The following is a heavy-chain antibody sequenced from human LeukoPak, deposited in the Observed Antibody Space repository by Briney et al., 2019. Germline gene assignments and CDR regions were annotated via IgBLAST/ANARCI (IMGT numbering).Heavy chain of an antibody. J-gene: IGHJ4*02. CDR3: ARDVTYYYDSSGGGFDC. V-gene: IGHV3-53*01. Sequence: GGSLRLSCAASGFTVSNNHMSWVRQAPGKGLEWVSLIYSDGTTYYADSVKGRFTISRDNSKNTLYLQMNSLRAEDTAVYYCARDVTYYYDSSGGGFDCWGQGTLVTVSS. CDR2: IYSDGTT. D-gene: IGHD3-22*01. CDR1: GFTVSNNH.